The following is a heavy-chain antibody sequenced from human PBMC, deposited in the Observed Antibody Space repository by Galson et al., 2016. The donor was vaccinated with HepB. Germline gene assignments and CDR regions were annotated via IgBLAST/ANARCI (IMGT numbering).Heavy chain of an antibody. V-gene: IGHV3-21*01. Sequence: SLRLSCAASGFTFSSYSMDWVRQAPGKGLEWVSSISSSSSYIYYADSVKGRFTISRDNAKNSLYLQMNSLRAEDTALYYCARKKHGVLDYWGQGTLVTVSS. CDR2: ISSSSSYI. D-gene: IGHD4-17*01. J-gene: IGHJ4*02. CDR3: ARKKHGVLDY. CDR1: GFTFSSYS.